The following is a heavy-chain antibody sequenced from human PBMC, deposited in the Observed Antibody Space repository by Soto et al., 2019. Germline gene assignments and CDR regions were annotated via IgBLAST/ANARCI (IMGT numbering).Heavy chain of an antibody. CDR3: ARGPTYDFWSGYYMGYYYYGMDV. D-gene: IGHD3-3*01. V-gene: IGHV4-59*12. J-gene: IGHJ6*02. CDR1: GGSISSYY. CDR2: IYYSGST. Sequence: PSETLSLTCTVSGGSISSYYWSWIRQPPGKGLEWIGYIYYSGSTYYNPSLKSRVTISVDTSKNQFSLKLCSVTAADTAVYYCARGPTYDFWSGYYMGYYYYGMDVWGQGTTVTVSS.